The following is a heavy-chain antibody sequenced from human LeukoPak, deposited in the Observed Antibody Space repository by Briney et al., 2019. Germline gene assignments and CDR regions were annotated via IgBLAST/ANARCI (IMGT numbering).Heavy chain of an antibody. CDR1: GFTFSSYG. Sequence: PGGSLRLTCAASGFTFSSYGMHWVRQAPGKGLEWVAFIRYDGSNKYYADSVKGRFTISRDNSKNTLYLHMNSLRAEDTAVYYCARDPSPMVRGVIPADFDYWGQGTLVTVSS. CDR2: IRYDGSNK. D-gene: IGHD3-10*01. V-gene: IGHV3-30*02. J-gene: IGHJ4*02. CDR3: ARDPSPMVRGVIPADFDY.